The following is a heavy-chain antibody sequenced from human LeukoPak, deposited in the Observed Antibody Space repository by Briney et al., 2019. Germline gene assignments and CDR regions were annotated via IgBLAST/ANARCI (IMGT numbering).Heavy chain of an antibody. Sequence: GRSLRLSCAASGFTFSSYGMHWVRQAPGKGLEWVAVISYDGSNKYYADSVKGRFTISRDNSKNTLYLQMNSLRAEDTAVYYCANDSYFDYGDYGHFDFDYWGQGTLVTVSS. CDR2: ISYDGSNK. CDR3: ANDSYFDYGDYGHFDFDY. J-gene: IGHJ4*02. V-gene: IGHV3-30*18. CDR1: GFTFSSYG. D-gene: IGHD4-17*01.